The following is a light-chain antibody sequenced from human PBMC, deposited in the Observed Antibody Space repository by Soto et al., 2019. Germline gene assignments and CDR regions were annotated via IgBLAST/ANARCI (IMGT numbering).Light chain of an antibody. Sequence: DIQMTQSPPTLSPSVGDRLTTTCRASESISSWLAWYQQKPGKAPKLLIYKASSLETGVPSRFSGSGSGTEFTLTISSLQPDDFATYYCQQYNSYSSTFGQGTKVDIK. CDR2: KAS. CDR3: QQYNSYSST. CDR1: ESISSW. J-gene: IGKJ1*01. V-gene: IGKV1-5*03.